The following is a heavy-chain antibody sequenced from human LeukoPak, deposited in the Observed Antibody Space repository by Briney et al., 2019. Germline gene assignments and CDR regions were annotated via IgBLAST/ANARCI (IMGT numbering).Heavy chain of an antibody. Sequence: SETLSLTCAVYGGSLSGSYWSWIRQPPGKGLEWIGEINHSGSTNSNPSLKSRVTISVDTSKNQFSLKLSSVTAADTAVYYCARASYGSGYYYFDYWGQGTLVTVSS. D-gene: IGHD3-22*01. CDR3: ARASYGSGYYYFDY. CDR1: GGSLSGSY. V-gene: IGHV4-34*01. CDR2: INHSGST. J-gene: IGHJ4*02.